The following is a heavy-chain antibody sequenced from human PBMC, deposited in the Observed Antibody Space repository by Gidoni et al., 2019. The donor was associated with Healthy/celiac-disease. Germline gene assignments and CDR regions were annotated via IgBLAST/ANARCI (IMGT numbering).Heavy chain of an antibody. CDR1: GGTFSSYA. CDR2: IIPILGIA. Sequence: QVQLVQSGAEVKKPGSSVKVSCKASGGTFSSYAISWVRQAPGQGLEWMGRIIPILGIANYAQKFQGRVTITADKSTSTAYMELSSLRSEDTAVYYCARASYYDFWSGYSLYNYWGQGTLVTVSS. J-gene: IGHJ4*02. D-gene: IGHD3-3*01. V-gene: IGHV1-69*09. CDR3: ARASYYDFWSGYSLYNY.